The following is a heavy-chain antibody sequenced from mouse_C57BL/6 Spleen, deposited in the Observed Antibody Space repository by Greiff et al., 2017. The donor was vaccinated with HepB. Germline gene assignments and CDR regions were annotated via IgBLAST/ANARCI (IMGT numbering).Heavy chain of an antibody. V-gene: IGHV3-6*01. CDR2: ISYDGSN. Sequence: VQLQQSGPGLVKPSQSLSLTCSVTGYSITSGYYWNWIRQFPGNKLEWMGYISYDGSNNYNPSLKNRISITRDTSKNQFFLKLNSVTTEDTATYYCARGDYDYDDYAMDYWGQGTSVTVSS. CDR1: GYSITSGYY. D-gene: IGHD2-4*01. J-gene: IGHJ4*01. CDR3: ARGDYDYDDYAMDY.